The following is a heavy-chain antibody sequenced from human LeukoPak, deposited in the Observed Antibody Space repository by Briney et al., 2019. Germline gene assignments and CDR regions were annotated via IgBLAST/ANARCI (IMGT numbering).Heavy chain of an antibody. Sequence: GGSLRLFCAVSGFTFSDHYMSWIRQAPGKGLEWLSYISSSGSTISYADSVRGRFTISRDNTKNPLYLQMGSLRAEDTAVYYCARVSPVVVPAPDYWGQGTLVTVSS. D-gene: IGHD2-2*01. J-gene: IGHJ4*02. V-gene: IGHV3-11*04. CDR3: ARVSPVVVPAPDY. CDR1: GFTFSDHY. CDR2: ISSSGSTI.